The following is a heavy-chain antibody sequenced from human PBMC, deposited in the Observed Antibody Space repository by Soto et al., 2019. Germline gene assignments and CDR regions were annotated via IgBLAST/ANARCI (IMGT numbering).Heavy chain of an antibody. CDR2: IDGSGGIT. D-gene: IGHD3-10*01. CDR3: VKNSGRFNT. J-gene: IGHJ5*02. V-gene: IGHV3-23*01. CDR1: GFTFVTTD. Sequence: QLLQSGGGLVQPGGSLTLSCAASGFTFVTTDMRWVRQAPGEGLEWVSTIDGSGGITYYADSVKGRFTISRDNSRNTVYLQMNSLSGDDKALYYCVKNSGRFNTWGPGALVTVS.